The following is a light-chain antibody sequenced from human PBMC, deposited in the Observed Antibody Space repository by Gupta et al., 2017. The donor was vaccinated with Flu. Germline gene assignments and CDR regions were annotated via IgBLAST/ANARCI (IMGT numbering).Light chain of an antibody. CDR1: SSDVGSYNL. V-gene: IGLV2-23*01. CDR2: EGS. Sequence: QSALTQPASVPGSPGQSITISCTGTSSDVGSYNLVSWYQQHPGKAPKLMIYEGSKRPSGVSNRFSGSKSGNTASLTISGLQAEDEADYYCCSYAGGPWVFGGGTKLTVL. CDR3: CSYAGGPWV. J-gene: IGLJ3*02.